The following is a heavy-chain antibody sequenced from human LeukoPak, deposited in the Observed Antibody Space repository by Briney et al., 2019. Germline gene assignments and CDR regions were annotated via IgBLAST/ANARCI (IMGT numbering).Heavy chain of an antibody. CDR3: ARHRAEYYYGMDV. Sequence: GGSLRLSCAASGFTFSSYTMSWVRQAPGKGLEWVSGISGSGVNTYYADSVKGRFTISRDNSKNTLYLQMNSLRAEDTAVYYCARHRAEYYYGMDVWGQGTTVTVSS. D-gene: IGHD6-25*01. CDR1: GFTFSSYT. CDR2: ISGSGVNT. V-gene: IGHV3-23*01. J-gene: IGHJ6*02.